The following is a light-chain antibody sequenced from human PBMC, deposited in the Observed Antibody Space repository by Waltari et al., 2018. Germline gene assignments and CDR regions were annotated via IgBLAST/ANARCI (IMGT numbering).Light chain of an antibody. Sequence: DIQMTQSPSSVSASVGDRVTMTCRASQGIRNRVAWFQQKPGNAPKSLVYSASTLESGVPSKFSGSGAGTDFTLTISSLQPEDFATYYCQHYDSYPPTFGGGTTVEI. CDR2: SAS. CDR1: QGIRNR. V-gene: IGKV1-16*02. J-gene: IGKJ4*01. CDR3: QHYDSYPPT.